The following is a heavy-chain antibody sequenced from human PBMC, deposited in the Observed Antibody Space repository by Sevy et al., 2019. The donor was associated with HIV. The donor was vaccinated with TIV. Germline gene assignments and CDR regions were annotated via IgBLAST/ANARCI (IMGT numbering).Heavy chain of an antibody. CDR3: ARDAGYTTKFHPLH. J-gene: IGHJ4*02. D-gene: IGHD5-12*01. CDR2: ISSTGNFE. Sequence: GGSLRLSCSASGFRLNTYAMHWVRQAPGKGLEWVSVISSTGNFESYAASVKGRFNISKDNSKNTVSLQMNSLRPEDTAMYYCARDAGYTTKFHPLHWGQGTLVTVSS. V-gene: IGHV3-30*04. CDR1: GFRLNTYA.